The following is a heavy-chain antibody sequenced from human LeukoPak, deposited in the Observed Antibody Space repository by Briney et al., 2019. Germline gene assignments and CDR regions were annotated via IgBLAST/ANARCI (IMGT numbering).Heavy chain of an antibody. CDR2: MNPNSGNT. D-gene: IGHD3-3*01. J-gene: IGHJ6*02. CDR1: GYTFTSYD. CDR3: ARDMNYDFWSGYYDYYYYYGMDV. Sequence: ASVKVSCKASGYTFTSYDINWVRQATGQGPEWMGWMNPNSGNTGYAQKFQGRVTMTRNTSISTAYMELSSLRSEDTAVYYCARDMNYDFWSGYYDYYYYYGMDVWGQGTTVTVSS. V-gene: IGHV1-8*01.